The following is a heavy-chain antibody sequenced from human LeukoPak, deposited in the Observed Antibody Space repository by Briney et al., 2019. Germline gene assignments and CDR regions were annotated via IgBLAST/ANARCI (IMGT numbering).Heavy chain of an antibody. J-gene: IGHJ4*02. V-gene: IGHV1-2*02. CDR1: GYTFTGYY. D-gene: IGHD3-10*01. CDR2: INPNSGGT. CDR3: ARGGMVRGVIITNALIDY. Sequence: GASVKVSCKASGYTFTGYYMHWVRQAPEQGLEWMGWINPNSGGTNYAQKFQGRVTMTRDTSISTAYMELSRLRSDDTAVYYCARGGMVRGVIITNALIDYWGQGTLVTVSS.